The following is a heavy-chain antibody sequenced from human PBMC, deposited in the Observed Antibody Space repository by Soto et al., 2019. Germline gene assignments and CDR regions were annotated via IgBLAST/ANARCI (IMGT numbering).Heavy chain of an antibody. V-gene: IGHV4-34*01. CDR2: INHSGST. CDR1: YGYCIGYD. CDR3: VFCIEVIDALPVKWFGI. Sequence: SETLPHTYTVVYGYCIGYDWRWIRKPPGKGLEWIGEINHSGSTNYNPSLKSRVTISVDTSKNQFSLKLSSVTAADTAVYYCVFCIEVIDALPVKWFGISGEGILVSGYS. D-gene: IGHD2-2*01. J-gene: IGHJ5*02.